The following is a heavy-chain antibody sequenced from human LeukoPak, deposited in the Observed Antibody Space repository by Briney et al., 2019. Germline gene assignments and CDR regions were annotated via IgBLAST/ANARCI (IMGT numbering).Heavy chain of an antibody. CDR2: FYPGASIT. V-gene: IGHV5-51*01. J-gene: IGHJ5*02. CDR3: ACRKYYDTWSDP. Sequence: GESLKISCKGFGNAFDTYWIGWVRQVPGKGLEWMGIFYPGASITHYGPSFRGQVTISADRSTSTAYLQWSSLKASDTATYYCACRKYYDTWSDPWGQGTLVTVSS. D-gene: IGHD3-3*01. CDR1: GNAFDTYW.